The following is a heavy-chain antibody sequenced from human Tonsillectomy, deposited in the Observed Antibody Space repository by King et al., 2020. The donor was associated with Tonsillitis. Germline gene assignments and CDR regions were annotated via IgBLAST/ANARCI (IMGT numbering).Heavy chain of an antibody. Sequence: QLVQSGAEVKKPGASVKVSCKASGYTFTSYGISWVRQAPGQGLEWMGWISAYNGNTNYAQKLQGRVTMTTDTSTSTAYMELRSLRSDATAVYYCARDGGGEYYDFWSGYHHFDYWGQGTLVTVSS. J-gene: IGHJ4*02. CDR2: ISAYNGNT. CDR1: GYTFTSYG. CDR3: ARDGGGEYYDFWSGYHHFDY. D-gene: IGHD3-3*01. V-gene: IGHV1-18*01.